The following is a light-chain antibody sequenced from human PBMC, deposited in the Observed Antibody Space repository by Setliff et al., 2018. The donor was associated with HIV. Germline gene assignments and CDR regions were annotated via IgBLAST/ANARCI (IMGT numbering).Light chain of an antibody. J-gene: IGLJ1*01. CDR2: EVS. V-gene: IGLV2-23*02. Sequence: QSVLAQPASVSGSPGQSITISCTGTSSDVGSYNLVSWYQQHPGKAPKLIIYEVSERPSRVSNRFSGSKSGNTASLTISRLQAEDEADYYCCSYTGSSPLYVFGTGTKVTV. CDR3: CSYTGSSPLYV. CDR1: SSDVGSYNL.